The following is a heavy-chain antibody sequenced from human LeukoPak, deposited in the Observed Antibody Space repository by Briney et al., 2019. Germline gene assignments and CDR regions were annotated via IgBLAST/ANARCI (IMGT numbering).Heavy chain of an antibody. J-gene: IGHJ6*03. V-gene: IGHV4-59*01. CDR1: GGSISSYY. CDR2: IYYSGST. Sequence: SETLSLTCTVSGGSISSYYWSWIRQPPGKGLEWIGYIYYSGSTNYNPSLKSRVTISVDTSKNQFSLKLSSVTAADTAVYYCARSPPLNYYYMDVWGKGTTVTVSS. CDR3: ARSPPLNYYYMDV.